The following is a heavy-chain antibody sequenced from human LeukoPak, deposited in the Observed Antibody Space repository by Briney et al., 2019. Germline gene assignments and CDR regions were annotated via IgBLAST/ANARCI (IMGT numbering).Heavy chain of an antibody. CDR2: IYYTGTT. V-gene: IGHV4-31*03. CDR1: GGSISSGAYY. Sequence: KPSETLSLTCTVSGGSISSGAYYWSWIRQHPGKGLEWIGYIYYTGTTYYNPSLESRVTISVDTSKNQFSLNLRSVTAADTAVYYCASAAAYIAALDYWGQGTLVTVSS. D-gene: IGHD2-15*01. J-gene: IGHJ4*02. CDR3: ASAAAYIAALDY.